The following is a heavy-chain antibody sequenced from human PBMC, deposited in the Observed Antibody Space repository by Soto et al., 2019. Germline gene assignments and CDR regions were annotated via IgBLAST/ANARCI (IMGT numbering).Heavy chain of an antibody. Sequence: EVQLLESGGDLVQPGGSLRLSCAASGFTFSSYAMNWVRQPPGKGVEWVSGINDRGRSTYYADSVKGRFTISRDNSKNPLSLQMNSLRAEDTAIYYCVHGYYFDSWGQGTLVTVSS. CDR1: GFTFSSYA. J-gene: IGHJ4*02. D-gene: IGHD5-12*01. V-gene: IGHV3-23*01. CDR3: VHGYYFDS. CDR2: INDRGRST.